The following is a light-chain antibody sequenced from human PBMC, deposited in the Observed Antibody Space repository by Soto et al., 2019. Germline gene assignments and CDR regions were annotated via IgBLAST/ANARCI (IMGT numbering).Light chain of an antibody. J-gene: IGKJ5*01. CDR2: KAS. CDR3: QQYNSYSIT. CDR1: QSISSW. Sequence: DIQMTQSPSTLSASVGDRFTSTRLASQSISSWLAWYQQKPGKAHKLLIYKASSLESGVTSRFSGSGSGTEFTLTISSLQPDDFATYYCQQYNSYSITFGQGTRLDIK. V-gene: IGKV1-5*03.